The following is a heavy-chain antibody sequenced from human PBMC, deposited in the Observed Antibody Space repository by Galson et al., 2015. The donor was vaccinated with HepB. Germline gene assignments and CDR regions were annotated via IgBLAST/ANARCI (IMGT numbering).Heavy chain of an antibody. CDR2: ISNSGGST. J-gene: IGHJ4*02. Sequence: FLRLSCAASGFTFSTYAMSWVRQAPGKGLECVSTISNSGGSTYYADSVRGRFTISRDNSKNTLYLQMNSLRAEDTAVYYCAKRRGGVSYYGWSFDHWGQGTLVTVSS. D-gene: IGHD1-26*01. CDR3: AKRRGGVSYYGWSFDH. V-gene: IGHV3-23*01. CDR1: GFTFSTYA.